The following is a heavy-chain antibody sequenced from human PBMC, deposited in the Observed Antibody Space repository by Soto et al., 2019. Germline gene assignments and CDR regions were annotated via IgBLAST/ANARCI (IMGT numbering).Heavy chain of an antibody. D-gene: IGHD3-22*01. Sequence: EVQLLESGGGLVQPGGSLRLSCAASGFTFSSCAMGWVRQAPGKGLEWVSGISGNGGSTYYADSVKGRFTISRDTSKTTLYLIMDSLGAEDTAIYYCAKVVGDGNDYYDFWGQGTLVTVSS. CDR1: GFTFSSCA. CDR3: AKVVGDGNDYYDF. CDR2: ISGNGGST. J-gene: IGHJ4*02. V-gene: IGHV3-23*01.